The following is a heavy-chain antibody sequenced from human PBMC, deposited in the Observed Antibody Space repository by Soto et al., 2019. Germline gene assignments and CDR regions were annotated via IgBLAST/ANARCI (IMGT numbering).Heavy chain of an antibody. J-gene: IGHJ6*04. Sequence: PGGSLRLSCAASGFTFSSYWMSWVRQAPGKGLEWVANIKQDGSEKYYVDSVKGRFTISRDNAKNSLYLQMNSLRAEDTAVYYCARGILTGYSGWFDPWGKGTTVTVSS. V-gene: IGHV3-7*03. CDR2: IKQDGSEK. CDR1: GFTFSSYW. CDR3: ARGILTGYSGWFDP. D-gene: IGHD3-9*01.